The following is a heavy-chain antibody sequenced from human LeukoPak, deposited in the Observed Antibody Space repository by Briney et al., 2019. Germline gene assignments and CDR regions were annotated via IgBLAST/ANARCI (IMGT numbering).Heavy chain of an antibody. CDR2: SHSNGDT. V-gene: IGHV4-59*01. CDR3: TSESEGTLYDSTAAFDN. J-gene: IGHJ4*02. CDR1: GGSITSYY. Sequence: SETLSLTCSVSGGSITSYYWSWVRQPPGKGLEWIAYSHSNGDTNYNPSLKSRITISVDTSKNEISLKLRSVTAADTAVYYCTSESEGTLYDSTAAFDNWARGTLVTVSS. D-gene: IGHD3-22*01.